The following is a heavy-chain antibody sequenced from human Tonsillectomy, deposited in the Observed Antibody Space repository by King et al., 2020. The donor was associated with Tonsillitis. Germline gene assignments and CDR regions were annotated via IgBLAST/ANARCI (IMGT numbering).Heavy chain of an antibody. CDR1: GYSFAYYW. CDR3: ARLSGGFGEFDWFDP. V-gene: IGHV5-51*01. Sequence: VQLVESGAEVKKPGESLKISCKGSGYSFAYYWIGGVRQMPGNGLEWMGIIFPGDSDTRYSPPFQGQVTISADKSIRTAYLQWSSLKASDTAMYYCARLSGGFGEFDWFDPWGQGTLVTVSS. J-gene: IGHJ5*02. CDR2: IFPGDSDT. D-gene: IGHD3-10*01.